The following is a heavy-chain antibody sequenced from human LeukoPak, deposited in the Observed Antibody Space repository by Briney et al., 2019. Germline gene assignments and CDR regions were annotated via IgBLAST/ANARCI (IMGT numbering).Heavy chain of an antibody. V-gene: IGHV4-59*01. J-gene: IGHJ4*02. CDR2: IYYSGST. D-gene: IGHD3-3*01. CDR1: GGSISSYY. Sequence: PSETLSLTCTVSGGSISSYYWSWIRQPPGKGLEWIGYIYYSGSTNYNPSLKSRVTISVDTSKNQFSLKLSSVTAADTAVYYCARGSRWEWFTFDYWGQGTLVTVSS. CDR3: ARGSRWEWFTFDY.